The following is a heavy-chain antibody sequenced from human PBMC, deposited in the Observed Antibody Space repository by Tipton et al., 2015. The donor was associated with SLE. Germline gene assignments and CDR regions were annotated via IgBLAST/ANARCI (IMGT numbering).Heavy chain of an antibody. CDR2: INDSGST. CDR1: GGSFGPHY. V-gene: IGHV4-34*01. J-gene: IGHJ6*03. D-gene: IGHD3-16*01. CDR3: ARVQWGRGPPNGFSSSMDV. Sequence: TLSLTCAVYGGSFGPHYWSWIRQPPGKGLEWIGEINDSGSTNYNPSLKSRVIISIDTSKNQFSLKLNSVTAADTAVYYCARVQWGRGPPNGFSSSMDVWDKGTTVTVSS.